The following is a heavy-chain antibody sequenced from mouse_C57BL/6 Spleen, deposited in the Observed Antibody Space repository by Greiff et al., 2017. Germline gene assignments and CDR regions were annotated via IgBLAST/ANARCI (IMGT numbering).Heavy chain of an antibody. Sequence: VQLQQPGAELVKPGASVKLSCKASGYTFTSYWMHWVKQRPGQGLEWIGMIHPNSGSTNYNEKFKSKATLTVDKSSSTAYMQLSSLTSEDSAVYYCARGLATNWDDWYFDVWGTGTTVTVSS. CDR3: ARGLATNWDDWYFDV. CDR1: GYTFTSYW. V-gene: IGHV1-64*01. J-gene: IGHJ1*03. D-gene: IGHD4-1*02. CDR2: IHPNSGST.